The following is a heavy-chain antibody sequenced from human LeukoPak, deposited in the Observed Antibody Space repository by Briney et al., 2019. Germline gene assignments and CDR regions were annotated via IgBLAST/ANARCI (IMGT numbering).Heavy chain of an antibody. V-gene: IGHV1-2*02. CDR3: ARDKLGLGELSLYDQ. D-gene: IGHD3-16*02. CDR2: MNPNSGGT. J-gene: IGHJ5*02. Sequence: ASVKVSFKASGYTLTGYYMHWVRQAPGQGLAWMGLMNPNSGGTKYAQKFQGRVTMTRDTSISTAYMELSRLRSDDTAMYYCARDKLGLGELSLYDQWGQGTLVTVFS. CDR1: GYTLTGYY.